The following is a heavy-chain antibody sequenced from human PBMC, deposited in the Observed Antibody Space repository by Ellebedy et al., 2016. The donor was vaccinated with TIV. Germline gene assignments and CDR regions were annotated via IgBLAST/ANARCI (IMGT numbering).Heavy chain of an antibody. CDR3: ARADSDIRPPDY. CDR2: INHSGST. Sequence: SETLSLXXAVYGGSFSGYYWSWIRQPPGKGLEWIGEINHSGSTNYNPSLKSRVTISVDTSKNQFSLKLTSVTAADTAVYYCARADSDIRPPDYWGQGTPVTVSS. V-gene: IGHV4-34*01. CDR1: GGSFSGYY. D-gene: IGHD3-9*01. J-gene: IGHJ4*02.